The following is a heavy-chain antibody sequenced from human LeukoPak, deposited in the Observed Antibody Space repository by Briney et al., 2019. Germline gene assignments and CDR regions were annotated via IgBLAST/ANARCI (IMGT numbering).Heavy chain of an antibody. V-gene: IGHV1-46*01. J-gene: IGHJ4*02. CDR1: GYTFTSYY. CDR2: FNPIGGST. D-gene: IGHD5-24*01. Sequence: ASVKVSCKASGYTFTSYYMHWVRQAPGPRLESMGIFNPIGGSTSYAQKFQGRVTMTRDTSTSTVYMEQSSLRSEDTAVYYCAIVRDDYGDYWGQGTLVSVSS. CDR3: AIVRDDYGDY.